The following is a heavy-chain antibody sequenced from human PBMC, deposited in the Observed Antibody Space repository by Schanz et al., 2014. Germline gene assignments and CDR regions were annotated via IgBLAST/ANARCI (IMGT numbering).Heavy chain of an antibody. J-gene: IGHJ4*02. CDR2: ISGSGGSM. V-gene: IGHV3-23*01. CDR1: GFTFSSYA. D-gene: IGHD3-22*01. CDR3: AKSYDTSGYSGFDY. Sequence: EVQLLESGGALEQPGGSLRFSCAASGFTFSSYAMSWVRQAPGKGLEWVSAISGSGGSMFYADSVKGRFTISRDNSRNTLYLQMTGLRAEDTALYFCAKSYDTSGYSGFDYWGQGTLVTVSS.